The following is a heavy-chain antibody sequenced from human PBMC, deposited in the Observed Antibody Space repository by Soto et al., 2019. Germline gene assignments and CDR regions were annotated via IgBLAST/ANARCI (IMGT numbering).Heavy chain of an antibody. Sequence: APLKLYCKTSGYTFTGYYRHWLRQAPGQGLEWMGWINPNSGGTNYAQKFQGWVTMTRDTSISTAYMELSRLRSDDTAVYYCARGKSYDILTVWGQGTLVTVSS. D-gene: IGHD3-9*01. CDR3: ARGKSYDILTV. V-gene: IGHV1-2*04. CDR2: INPNSGGT. CDR1: GYTFTGYY. J-gene: IGHJ1*01.